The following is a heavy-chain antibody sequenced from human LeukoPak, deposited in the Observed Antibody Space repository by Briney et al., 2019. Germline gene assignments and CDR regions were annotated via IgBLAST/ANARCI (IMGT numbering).Heavy chain of an antibody. CDR2: IYTSGST. V-gene: IGHV4-61*02. D-gene: IGHD5-18*01. CDR3: ARGYSYALSTDPYYYFDY. J-gene: IGHJ4*02. Sequence: SETLSLTCTVSGGSISSGSYYWSWIRQPAGKGLEWIGRIYTSGSTNYNPSLKSRVTISVDTSKNHFSLELSSVTAADTAVYYCARGYSYALSTDPYYYFDYWGQGTLVTVSS. CDR1: GGSISSGSYY.